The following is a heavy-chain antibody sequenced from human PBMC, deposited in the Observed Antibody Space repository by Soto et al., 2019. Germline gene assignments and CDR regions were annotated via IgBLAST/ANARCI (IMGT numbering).Heavy chain of an antibody. CDR2: ISGSGEST. CDR1: GFTFSGSA. CDR3: AKEGFYCSGGSCYQIFDY. Sequence: EVQLLESGGGLGQPGGSLRLSCAASGFTFSGSAMSWVRQAPGQGLEWVSAISGSGESTYYADSAKGRFTISRDNAKNMVSLQLNSLRAEDTAIYYCAKEGFYCSGGSCYQIFDYWGQGTLVTASS. V-gene: IGHV3-23*01. J-gene: IGHJ4*02. D-gene: IGHD2-15*01.